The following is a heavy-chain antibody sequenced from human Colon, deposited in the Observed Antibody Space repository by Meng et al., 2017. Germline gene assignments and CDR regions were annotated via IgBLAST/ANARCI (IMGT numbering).Heavy chain of an antibody. D-gene: IGHD2-21*01. Sequence: QSQLQESGPGLVKPAQTLSLTCSVSGGSVSSRTYYWSWIRQPPGKGLEWIGYIYYSGGTYYNPSLESRLTMSVDTSENQFSLKLRSVTAADTAVYYCARERGILVGNNNFDYWGQGTLVTVSS. J-gene: IGHJ4*02. V-gene: IGHV4-30-4*01. CDR2: IYYSGGT. CDR3: ARERGILVGNNNFDY. CDR1: GGSVSSRTYY.